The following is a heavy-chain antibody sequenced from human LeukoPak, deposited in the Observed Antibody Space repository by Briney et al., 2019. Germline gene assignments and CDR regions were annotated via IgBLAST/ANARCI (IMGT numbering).Heavy chain of an antibody. V-gene: IGHV1-69*04. CDR2: IIPILGIA. CDR1: GGTFSSYA. CDR3: ARDARPTPGGDYYDSWFDP. Sequence: GASVKVSCKASGGTFSSYAISWVRQAPGQGLEWMGRIIPILGIANYAQKFQGRVTITADKSTSTAYMELSSLRSEDTAVYYCARDARPTPGGDYYDSWFDPWAREPWSPSPQ. J-gene: IGHJ5*02. D-gene: IGHD3-22*01.